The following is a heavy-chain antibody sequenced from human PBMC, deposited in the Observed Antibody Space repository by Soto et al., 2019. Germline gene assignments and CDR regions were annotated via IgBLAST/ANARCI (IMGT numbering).Heavy chain of an antibody. CDR3: ARGVATDSGSYYNV. CDR2: IYHSGST. Sequence: SETLSLTCAVSGGSISSGGYSWSWIRQPPGKGLEWIGYIYHSGSTYYNPSLKSRVTISVDRSKNQFSLKLSSVTAADTAVYYCARGVATDSGSYYNVWGQGTLVTVSS. J-gene: IGHJ4*02. V-gene: IGHV4-30-2*01. D-gene: IGHD3-10*01. CDR1: GGSISSGGYS.